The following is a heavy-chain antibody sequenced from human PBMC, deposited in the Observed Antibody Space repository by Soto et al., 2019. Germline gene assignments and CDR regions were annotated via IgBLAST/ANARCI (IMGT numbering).Heavy chain of an antibody. CDR3: ARAEGYDFWSGYYLDY. J-gene: IGHJ4*02. CDR2: INAGNGNT. Sequence: VQLVQSGAEVKKPGASVKVSCKASGYTFTSYAMHWVRQAPGQRLEWMGWINAGNGNTKYSQKFQGRVTITRDTSASTAYMELSSLRSEDTAVYYCARAEGYDFWSGYYLDYWGQGTLVTVSS. CDR1: GYTFTSYA. D-gene: IGHD3-3*01. V-gene: IGHV1-3*01.